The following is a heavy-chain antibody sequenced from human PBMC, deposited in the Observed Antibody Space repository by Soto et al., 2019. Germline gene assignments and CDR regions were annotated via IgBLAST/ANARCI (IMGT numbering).Heavy chain of an antibody. Sequence: QVQLQESGPGLVKPSETLSLTCTVSGGSLSNYYWSWIRQPPGKGLEWVGYMFNGGSANYNPSLKRRVAISVDMSQNQFSLKLTSVTAADTAVYYCARHGAIYSNSWYDFDYWGQGTLVTVSS. D-gene: IGHD5-18*01. V-gene: IGHV4-59*08. CDR2: MFNGGSA. CDR1: GGSLSNYY. J-gene: IGHJ4*02. CDR3: ARHGAIYSNSWYDFDY.